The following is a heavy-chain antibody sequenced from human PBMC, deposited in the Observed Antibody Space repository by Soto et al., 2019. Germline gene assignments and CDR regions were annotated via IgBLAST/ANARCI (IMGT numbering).Heavy chain of an antibody. V-gene: IGHV1-3*01. CDR1: GYTFTTYV. CDR2: INAGNDNT. D-gene: IGHD3-3*01. CDR3: ARVGHYYYGMDV. Sequence: ASVKVSCKASGYTFTTYVMHWVRQAPGQRLEWMGWINAGNDNTKCSQKFQGRVTITRDTSASTVYMELSSLSSEDTAVYYCARVGHYYYGMDVWGQGTTVTSP. J-gene: IGHJ6*02.